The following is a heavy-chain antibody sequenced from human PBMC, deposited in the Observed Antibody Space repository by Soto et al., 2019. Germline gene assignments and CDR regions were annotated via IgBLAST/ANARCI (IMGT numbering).Heavy chain of an antibody. Sequence: GGSLRLSCAASGFTFSSYAMHWVRQAPGKGLEWVAVISYDGSNKYYADSVKGRFTISRDNSKNTLYLQMNSLRAEDTAVYYCARGEGCCYQVGSRREYYYYGMDVWGQGTTVTVSS. CDR1: GFTFSSYA. D-gene: IGHD2-15*01. CDR2: ISYDGSNK. V-gene: IGHV3-30-3*01. J-gene: IGHJ6*02. CDR3: ARGEGCCYQVGSRREYYYYGMDV.